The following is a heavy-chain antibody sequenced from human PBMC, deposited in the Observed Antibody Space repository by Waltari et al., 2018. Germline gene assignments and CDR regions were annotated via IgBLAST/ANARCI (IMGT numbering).Heavy chain of an antibody. CDR1: GGSIRSSTFY. V-gene: IGHV4-39*01. Sequence: QLLLQESGPGLVKPSETLSPTCAVSGGSIRSSTFYWGWVRQPPGKGLEWIGSISYSGSTYYTPSLKSRVTISVDTSKNQFSLNLSSVTAADTSVYYWARVGPGVYWYFDLWGRGTLVRVSS. CDR3: ARVGPGVYWYFDL. CDR2: ISYSGST. J-gene: IGHJ2*01. D-gene: IGHD1-26*01.